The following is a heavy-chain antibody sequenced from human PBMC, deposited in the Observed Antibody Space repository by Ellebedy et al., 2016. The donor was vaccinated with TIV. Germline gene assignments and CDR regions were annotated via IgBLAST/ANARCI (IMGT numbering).Heavy chain of an antibody. V-gene: IGHV3-48*01. CDR2: ISSSSSTI. CDR1: GFTFSSYS. Sequence: PGGSLRLSCAASGFTFSSYSMNWVRQAPGKGLEWVSYISSSSSTIYYADSVKGRFTISRDNAKNSLYLQMNSLRAEDTAVYYCARRGSYYSFDYWGQGTLVTVSS. D-gene: IGHD1-26*01. J-gene: IGHJ4*02. CDR3: ARRGSYYSFDY.